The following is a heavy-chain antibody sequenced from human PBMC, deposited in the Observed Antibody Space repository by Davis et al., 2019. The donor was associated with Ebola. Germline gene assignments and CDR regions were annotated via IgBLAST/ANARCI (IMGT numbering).Heavy chain of an antibody. Sequence: SVNVSCMASGGTFRSYAISWVRQPPAHGLEWMGRILPILGIANYAQKFQGRVTITADKSTSTAYMELSSLRSEDTAVYYCATSGIVGARFDYWGQGTLVTVSS. D-gene: IGHD1-26*01. J-gene: IGHJ4*02. CDR1: GGTFRSYA. V-gene: IGHV1-69*04. CDR2: ILPILGIA. CDR3: ATSGIVGARFDY.